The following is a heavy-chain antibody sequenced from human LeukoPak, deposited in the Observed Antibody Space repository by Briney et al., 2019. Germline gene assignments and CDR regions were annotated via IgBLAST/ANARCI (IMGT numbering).Heavy chain of an antibody. J-gene: IGHJ4*02. Sequence: GGSLRLSCAASGFTFSSYGMHWVRQAPGKGLEWVAFIRYDGSNKYYADSVKGRFTISRDNSKNTLYLQMNSLRAEDTAVYYCARGSSSWAIHNYFDYWGQGTLVTVSS. CDR1: GFTFSSYG. V-gene: IGHV3-30*02. D-gene: IGHD6-13*01. CDR2: IRYDGSNK. CDR3: ARGSSSWAIHNYFDY.